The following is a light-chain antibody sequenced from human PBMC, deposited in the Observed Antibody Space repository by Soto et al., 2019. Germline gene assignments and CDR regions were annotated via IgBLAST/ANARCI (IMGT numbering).Light chain of an antibody. J-gene: IGKJ5*01. CDR3: QQYNNWPPIT. CDR2: RAS. CDR1: QSISSD. Sequence: EIVMTQSPATLSVSPGERATLSCRASQSISSDVAWYQQKPGQAPKVLIYRASIRATGIPARFSGSGSGTEFTLTISSLQSEDFAVYYCQQYNNWPPITFGQGTRLEIK. V-gene: IGKV3-15*01.